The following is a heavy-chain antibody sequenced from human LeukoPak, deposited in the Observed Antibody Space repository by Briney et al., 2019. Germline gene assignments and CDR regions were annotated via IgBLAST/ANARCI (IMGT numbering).Heavy chain of an antibody. CDR3: ASPRIGHSGWYGRGAFDI. D-gene: IGHD6-19*01. Sequence: GGSLRLSCAASGITFSSYWMSWVRQAPGKGLEWVANIKQDGSEKYYVDSVKGRFTISRDNAKNSLYLQMNSLRAEDTALYYCASPRIGHSGWYGRGAFDIWGQGTMVTVSS. J-gene: IGHJ3*02. V-gene: IGHV3-7*01. CDR2: IKQDGSEK. CDR1: GITFSSYW.